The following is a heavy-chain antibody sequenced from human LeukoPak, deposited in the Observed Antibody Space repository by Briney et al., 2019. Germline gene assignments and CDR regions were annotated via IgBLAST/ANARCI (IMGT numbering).Heavy chain of an antibody. CDR3: ARLYYYDSSGYYNDAFDI. CDR1: GYTFSNFG. J-gene: IGHJ3*02. D-gene: IGHD3-22*01. Sequence: ASVKVSCKASGYTFSNFGISWVRQAPGQGLEWMGWISGYNDDTHYAQKFQGRVTMTEDTSTDTAYMELSSLRSEDTAVYYCARLYYYDSSGYYNDAFDIWGQGTMVTVSS. V-gene: IGHV1-18*01. CDR2: ISGYNDDT.